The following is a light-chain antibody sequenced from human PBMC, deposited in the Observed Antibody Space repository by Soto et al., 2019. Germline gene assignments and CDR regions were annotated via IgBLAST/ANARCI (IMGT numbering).Light chain of an antibody. CDR3: QQYTCLWT. J-gene: IGKJ1*01. V-gene: IGKV1-5*03. Sequence: IPMTQSPSTLSASVGDRVTITCRASRSLQTWLAWYQQKPGKVPKLLIYQASSLQNGVPARFIGSGSGTEFTLTFSSLQPDDVATYYCQQYTCLWTFGPGTMVDI. CDR1: RSLQTW. CDR2: QAS.